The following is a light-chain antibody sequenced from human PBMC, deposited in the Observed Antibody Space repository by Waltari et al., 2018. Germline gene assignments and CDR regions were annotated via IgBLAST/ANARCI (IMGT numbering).Light chain of an antibody. J-gene: IGLJ2*01. CDR3: CSYVGGSRVL. CDR1: RRDIWAYKL. CDR2: EAT. V-gene: IGLV2-23*01. Sequence: QSVLTPPAPVAGSPGPSITISYPGTRRDIWAYKLFPRFQQPPGQGPRLLISEATKRPSGVSYRFSGSKSGNTASLSISDLQAEDEADYYCCSYVGGSRVLFGGGTKLTV.